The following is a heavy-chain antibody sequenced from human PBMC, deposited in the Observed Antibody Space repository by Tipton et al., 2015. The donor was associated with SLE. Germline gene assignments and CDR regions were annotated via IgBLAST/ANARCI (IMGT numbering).Heavy chain of an antibody. D-gene: IGHD6-6*01. V-gene: IGHV3-49*04. J-gene: IGHJ3*02. Sequence: SLRLSCAASGFTFSSYAMSWVRQAPGKGLEWVGFIRSKAYGGTTEYAASVKGRFTISRDDSKSIAYLQMNSLKTEDTAVYYCTAGDSSSSNICGQGTMVTVSS. CDR2: IRSKAYGGTT. CDR1: GFTFSSYA. CDR3: TAGDSSSSNI.